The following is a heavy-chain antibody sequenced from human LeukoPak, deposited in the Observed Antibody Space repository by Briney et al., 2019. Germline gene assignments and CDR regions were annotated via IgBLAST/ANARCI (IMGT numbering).Heavy chain of an antibody. CDR1: GFIFDEYT. D-gene: IGHD2-8*01. J-gene: IGHJ4*02. Sequence: GGSLRLSCAASGFIFDEYTMHWVRQAPGKGLEWVSLISGDGGITSYADSVKGRFTISRDNSENSLYLQMNSLRTEDTAVYYCARDPMADFDYWGQGTLVTVSS. V-gene: IGHV3-43*02. CDR3: ARDPMADFDY. CDR2: ISGDGGIT.